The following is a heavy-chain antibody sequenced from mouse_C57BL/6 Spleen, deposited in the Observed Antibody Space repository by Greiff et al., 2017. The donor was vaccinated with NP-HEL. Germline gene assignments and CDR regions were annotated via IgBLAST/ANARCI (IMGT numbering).Heavy chain of an antibody. CDR3: TSYDPLAY. J-gene: IGHJ3*01. Sequence: EVQLVESGAELVRPGASVKLSCTASGFNIKDDYMHWVKQRPEQGLEWIGWIDPENGDTEYASKFQGKATITADTSSNTAYLQLSSLTSEDTAVYYCTSYDPLAYWGQGTLVTVSS. D-gene: IGHD2-3*01. CDR1: GFNIKDDY. CDR2: IDPENGDT. V-gene: IGHV14-4*01.